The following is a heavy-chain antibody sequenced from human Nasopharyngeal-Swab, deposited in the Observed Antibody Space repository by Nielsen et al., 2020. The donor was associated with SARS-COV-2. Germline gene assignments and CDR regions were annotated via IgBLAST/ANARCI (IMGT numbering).Heavy chain of an antibody. CDR1: GYSFTSYW. CDR3: ARLRYSSGWPAAFDY. J-gene: IGHJ4*02. D-gene: IGHD6-19*01. CDR2: IYPGDSYT. V-gene: IGHV5-51*01. Sequence: ESLKISCKGSGYSFTSYWIGWVRQIPGKGLEWMGTIYPGDSYTRYSPSFQGQVTISADKSISTAYLQWSSLKASDTAMYYCARLRYSSGWPAAFDYWGQGTLVTVSS.